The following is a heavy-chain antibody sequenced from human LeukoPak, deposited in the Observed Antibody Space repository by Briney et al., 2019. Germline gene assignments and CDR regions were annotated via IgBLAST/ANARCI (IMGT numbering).Heavy chain of an antibody. D-gene: IGHD6-19*01. CDR2: IKQDGSEK. CDR3: AREGEEQWLVRGVYYYMDV. CDR1: GFTFSSYW. J-gene: IGHJ6*03. Sequence: PGGSLRLSCAASGFTFSSYWMSWVRQAPGKGLEWVANIKQDGSEKYYVDSVKGRFTISRDNAKNSLYLQMNSLRAEDTAVYYCAREGEEQWLVRGVYYYMDVWGKGTTVTVSS. V-gene: IGHV3-7*01.